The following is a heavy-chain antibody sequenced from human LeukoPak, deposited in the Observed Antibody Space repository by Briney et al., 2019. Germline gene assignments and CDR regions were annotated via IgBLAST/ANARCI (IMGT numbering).Heavy chain of an antibody. D-gene: IGHD2-8*01. J-gene: IGHJ4*02. V-gene: IGHV3-48*01. CDR3: ASRTNQRAIDY. CDR1: AFTFSSSS. Sequence: PGGSLRLSCAAYAFTFSSSSMNWFRQAPGKGLEWVSYITSGSGTIYYADSVKCRFTISRDNTKNSLYLQMNSLRAEDTAVYYCASRTNQRAIDYWGQGTLVTVSS. CDR2: ITSGSGTI.